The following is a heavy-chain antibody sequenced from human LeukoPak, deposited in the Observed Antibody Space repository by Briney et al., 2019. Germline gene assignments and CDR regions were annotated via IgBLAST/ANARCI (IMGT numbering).Heavy chain of an antibody. CDR2: ISGGGDST. D-gene: IGHD5-18*01. V-gene: IGHV3-23*01. J-gene: IGHJ5*02. Sequence: PGGSLRLSCAASGFTFSSYAMSWVRQAPGKGLEWVSAISGGGDSTYYADSVEGRFTIFRDNSKNTLFLQMNSLRVEDTAVYYCAKAMGTPPYNWFDPWGQGTLVTVSS. CDR1: GFTFSSYA. CDR3: AKAMGTPPYNWFDP.